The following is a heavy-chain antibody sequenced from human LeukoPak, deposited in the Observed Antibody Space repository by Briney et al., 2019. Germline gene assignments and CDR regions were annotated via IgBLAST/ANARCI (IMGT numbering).Heavy chain of an antibody. CDR3: ARGAGSTTSNDAFDI. J-gene: IGHJ3*02. D-gene: IGHD1-1*01. CDR2: IYYSGST. CDR1: GGSISSSSYY. Sequence: SETLSLTCTVSGGSISSSSYYWGWIRQPPGKGLVWIGSIYYSGSTYYNPSLKSRVTISVDTSKNQFSLKLSSVTAADTAVYSCARGAGSTTSNDAFDIWGQGTVVTVSS. V-gene: IGHV4-39*07.